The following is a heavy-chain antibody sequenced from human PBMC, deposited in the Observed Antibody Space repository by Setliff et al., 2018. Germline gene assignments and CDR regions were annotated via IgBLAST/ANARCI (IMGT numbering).Heavy chain of an antibody. Sequence: SETLSLTCTVSGYSISSGYYWGWIRQPPGKGLEWIGSIYHSGSTYYNPSLKSRVTISVDTSKNQFSLKLTSVTAADTAVYYCAREQWLDPPGYYYMDVWAKGTTVTVSS. CDR1: GYSISSGYY. D-gene: IGHD6-19*01. CDR3: AREQWLDPPGYYYMDV. V-gene: IGHV4-38-2*02. J-gene: IGHJ6*03. CDR2: IYHSGST.